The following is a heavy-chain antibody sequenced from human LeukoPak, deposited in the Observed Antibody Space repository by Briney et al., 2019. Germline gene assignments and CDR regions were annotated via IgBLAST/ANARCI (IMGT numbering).Heavy chain of an antibody. Sequence: GGSLRLSCAASGFTFSSYWMNWVRQAPGKGLEWVANIKQDGSEKYYVDSMKGRFTISRDNAKNSLYLQMNSLRADDTAVYYCARDYQPLLYYMDVWGKGTTVTVSS. CDR2: IKQDGSEK. V-gene: IGHV3-7*01. CDR3: ARDYQPLLYYMDV. J-gene: IGHJ6*03. CDR1: GFTFSSYW. D-gene: IGHD2-2*01.